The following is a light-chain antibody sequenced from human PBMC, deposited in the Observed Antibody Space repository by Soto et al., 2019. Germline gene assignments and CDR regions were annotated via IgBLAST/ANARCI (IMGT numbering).Light chain of an antibody. CDR1: SSDVGFYNH. CDR2: DVT. CDR3: MSYTTSIIYV. J-gene: IGLJ1*01. Sequence: QSALTQPASVSGSPGQSITISCTGTSSDVGFYNHVSWYQQHPGKAPKLMISDVTNRPSGVSDRFSGSKSGNTASLTISGLQTEDEADYYCMSYTTSIIYVFGSGTMLTVL. V-gene: IGLV2-14*01.